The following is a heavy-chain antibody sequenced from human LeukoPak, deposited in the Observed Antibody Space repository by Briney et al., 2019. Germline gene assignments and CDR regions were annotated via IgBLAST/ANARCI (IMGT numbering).Heavy chain of an antibody. CDR3: ASTSGSYLVYAFDI. D-gene: IGHD1-26*01. Sequence: GASVKVSCKASGYTFTSYGISWVRQAPGQGLEWMGWISAYNGNTNYAQKLQGRVTMTTDTSTSTAYMELRSLRSDDTAVYYCASTSGSYLVYAFDIWGQGTMVTVSS. V-gene: IGHV1-18*01. CDR1: GYTFTSYG. J-gene: IGHJ3*02. CDR2: ISAYNGNT.